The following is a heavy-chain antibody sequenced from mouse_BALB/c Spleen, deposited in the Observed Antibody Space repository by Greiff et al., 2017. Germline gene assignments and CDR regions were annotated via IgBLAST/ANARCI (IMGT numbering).Heavy chain of an antibody. D-gene: IGHD2-1*01. J-gene: IGHJ4*01. CDR3: IHYGNYAMDY. Sequence: DVKLVESGAELVRSGASVKLSCTASGFNIKDYYMHWVKQRPEQGLEWIGWIDPENGDTEYAPKFQGKATMTADTSSNTAYLQLSSLTSEDTAVYYCIHYGNYAMDYWGQGTSVTVSS. CDR1: GFNIKDYY. CDR2: IDPENGDT. V-gene: IGHV14-4*02.